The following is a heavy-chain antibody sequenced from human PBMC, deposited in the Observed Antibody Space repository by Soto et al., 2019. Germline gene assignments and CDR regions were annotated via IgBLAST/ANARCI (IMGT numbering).Heavy chain of an antibody. CDR3: VKVRLTDYLRYAPHL. Sequence: EVQLLESGGGLVQPGGSLRLACAASGFTFNNYAMNWVRQAPGRGLEWVSIISPNGDSTYYADSVKGRFTISRDNSQNTVFLQMNSLRAEDTAIYFCVKVRLTDYLRYAPHLWGQGTLVTVSS. J-gene: IGHJ3*01. D-gene: IGHD2-8*01. CDR2: ISPNGDST. V-gene: IGHV3-23*01. CDR1: GFTFNNYA.